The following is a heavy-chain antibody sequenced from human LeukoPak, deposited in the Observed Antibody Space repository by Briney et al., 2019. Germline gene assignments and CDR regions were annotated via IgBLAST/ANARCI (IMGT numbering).Heavy chain of an antibody. Sequence: ASVKVSCKASGYTFTSYGISWVRQAPGQGLEWMGWISAYNGNTNYAQKLQGRVTMTTDTSTSTAYIELRSLRSDDTAVYYCARDHSSSCQLLDYWGQGTLVTVSS. J-gene: IGHJ4*02. V-gene: IGHV1-18*01. CDR1: GYTFTSYG. D-gene: IGHD2-2*01. CDR3: ARDHSSSCQLLDY. CDR2: ISAYNGNT.